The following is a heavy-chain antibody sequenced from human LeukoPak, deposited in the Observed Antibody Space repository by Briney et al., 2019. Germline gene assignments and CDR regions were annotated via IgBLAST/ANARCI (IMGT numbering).Heavy chain of an antibody. J-gene: IGHJ4*02. CDR1: GGSISSGGYY. CDR2: ICYSGST. Sequence: SETLSLTCTVSGGSISSGGYYWSWIRQHPGKGLEWIGYICYSGSTYYNPSLKSRVTISVDTSKNQFSLKLSSVTAADTAVYYCARDRERRGIDYWGQGTLVTVSS. CDR3: ARDRERRGIDY. D-gene: IGHD1-1*01. V-gene: IGHV4-31*03.